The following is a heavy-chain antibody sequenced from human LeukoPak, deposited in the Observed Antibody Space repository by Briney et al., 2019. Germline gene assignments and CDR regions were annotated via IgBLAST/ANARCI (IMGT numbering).Heavy chain of an antibody. CDR1: GGSISSGGYS. V-gene: IGHV4-30-4*07. CDR2: IYYSGST. Sequence: SETLSLTCAVSGGSISSGGYSWSWIRQPPGKGLEWIGYIYYSGSTYYNPSLKGRVTISVDTSKNQFSLKLSSVTAADTAVYYCARGPYYYDSSGYYYKYVDYWGQGTLVTVSS. CDR3: ARGPYYYDSSGYYYKYVDY. D-gene: IGHD3-22*01. J-gene: IGHJ4*02.